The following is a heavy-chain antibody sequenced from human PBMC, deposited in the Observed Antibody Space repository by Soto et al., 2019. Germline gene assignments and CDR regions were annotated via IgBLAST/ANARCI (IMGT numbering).Heavy chain of an antibody. D-gene: IGHD3-3*01. Sequence: GGSLRLSCAASGFTFSSYWMHWVRQAPGKGLVWVSRINSDGSSTSYADSVKGRFTISRDNAKNTLYLQMNSLRAEDTAVYYCARGETYYDFWSGYQYYYYYYGMDVWGQGTTVTVSS. J-gene: IGHJ6*02. V-gene: IGHV3-74*01. CDR1: GFTFSSYW. CDR2: INSDGSST. CDR3: ARGETYYDFWSGYQYYYYYYGMDV.